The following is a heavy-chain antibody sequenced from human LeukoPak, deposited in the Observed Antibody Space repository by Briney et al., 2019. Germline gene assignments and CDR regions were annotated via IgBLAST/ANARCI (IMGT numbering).Heavy chain of an antibody. CDR2: IWDDGSNK. CDR1: GFTSSNYG. CDR3: ARDHSGTQDY. D-gene: IGHD1-1*01. J-gene: IGHJ4*02. Sequence: GGSLRLSCAASGFTSSNYGMHWVRQAPGKGLEWVAVIWDDGSNKYYADSVKGRFTIFRDNRRNTLYLQMNSLRAEDTAVYSCARDHSGTQDYWGQGTLVTVSS. V-gene: IGHV3-33*01.